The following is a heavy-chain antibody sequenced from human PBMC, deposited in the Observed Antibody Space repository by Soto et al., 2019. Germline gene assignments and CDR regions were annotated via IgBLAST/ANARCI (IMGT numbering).Heavy chain of an antibody. CDR1: GFTRSGYA. CDR2: MSSNGVGT. CDR3: ARRARPDFYYMDV. D-gene: IGHD6-6*01. J-gene: IGHJ6*03. V-gene: IGHV3-64*01. Sequence: EVQLAESGGGLAQPGGSLRLSCADSGFTRSGYAMDWVRQATGKGLEYVSGMSSNGVGTYYAHSVQGRITNSRDNSKNTVYLQMGSLRPEDMAVYYCARRARPDFYYMDVWGKGTTVTVSS.